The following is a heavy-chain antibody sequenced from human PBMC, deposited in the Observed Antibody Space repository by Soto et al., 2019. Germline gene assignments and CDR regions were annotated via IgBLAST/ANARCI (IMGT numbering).Heavy chain of an antibody. Sequence: GGSLRLSCAASGFTFSSYGMHWVRQAPGKGLEWVAVISYDGSNKYYADSVKGRFTISRDNSKSTLYLQMNSLRAEDTAVYYCAKAPTGYSYGYADYYYGMDVWGQGTTVTVSS. V-gene: IGHV3-30*18. J-gene: IGHJ6*02. CDR1: GFTFSSYG. CDR2: ISYDGSNK. D-gene: IGHD5-18*01. CDR3: AKAPTGYSYGYADYYYGMDV.